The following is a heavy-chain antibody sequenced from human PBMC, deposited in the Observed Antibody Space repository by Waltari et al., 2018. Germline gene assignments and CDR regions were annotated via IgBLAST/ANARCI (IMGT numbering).Heavy chain of an antibody. V-gene: IGHV4-4*07. CDR3: ARGYSDDGEEYLQH. CDR1: DVSISDHY. J-gene: IGHJ1*01. Sequence: QVQLQESGPRLVEPWETLSLTCRLSDVSISDHYWSWIRQHAGKGLAFIGRVYTSGNTDYNPYLRSRATVSVDKAKNHFSLSLTSVTAADTAIYYCARGYSDDGEEYLQHWGQGTLVSVSS. CDR2: VYTSGNT. D-gene: IGHD4-17*01.